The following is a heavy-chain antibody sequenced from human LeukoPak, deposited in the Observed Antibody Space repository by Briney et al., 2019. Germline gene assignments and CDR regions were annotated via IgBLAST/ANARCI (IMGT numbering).Heavy chain of an antibody. J-gene: IGHJ6*02. CDR1: GYTFTSYG. D-gene: IGHD6-13*01. CDR3: ARVVGAAAGIEGYYGMDV. CDR2: ISAYNGNT. V-gene: IGHV1-18*01. Sequence: ASVKVSCKASGYTFTSYGISWVRQAPGQGLEWMGWISAYNGNTNYAQKFQGRVTITADKSTSTAYMELSSLRSEDTAVYYCARVVGAAAGIEGYYGMDVWGQGTTVTVSS.